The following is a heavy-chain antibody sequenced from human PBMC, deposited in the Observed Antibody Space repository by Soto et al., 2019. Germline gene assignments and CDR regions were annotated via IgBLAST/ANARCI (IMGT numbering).Heavy chain of an antibody. CDR3: ARTGYSSSTSCYENYMDV. CDR1: GGTFTSYS. J-gene: IGHJ6*03. CDR2: VIPILDIA. D-gene: IGHD2-2*01. V-gene: IGHV1-69*02. Sequence: QVQLVQSGAEVKKPGSSVKVSCKASGGTFTSYSISWVRQAPGQGLEWMGRVIPILDIANYAQKFQGRVTITADKSTSTAYMELSSLRSQDTAVYYCARTGYSSSTSCYENYMDVWGKGTTVTISS.